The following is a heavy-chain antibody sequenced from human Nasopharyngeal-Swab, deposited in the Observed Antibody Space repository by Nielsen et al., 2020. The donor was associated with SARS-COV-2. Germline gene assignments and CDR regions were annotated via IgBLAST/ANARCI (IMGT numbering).Heavy chain of an antibody. V-gene: IGHV3-7*01. J-gene: IGHJ6*02. CDR3: ARSRRYYYGSGAVSDYYYGMDV. CDR1: GFTFSSYW. Sequence: GESLKISCAASGFTFSSYWMSWVRQAPGTGLEWVANIKQDGSEKYYVDSVKGRFTISRDNAKNSLYLQMNSLRAEDTAVYYCARSRRYYYGSGAVSDYYYGMDVWGQGTTVTVSS. CDR2: IKQDGSEK. D-gene: IGHD3-10*01.